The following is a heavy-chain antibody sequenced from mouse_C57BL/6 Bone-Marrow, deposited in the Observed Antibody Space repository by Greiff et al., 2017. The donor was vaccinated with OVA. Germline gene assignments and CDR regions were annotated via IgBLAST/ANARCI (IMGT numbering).Heavy chain of an antibody. CDR2: IYPGTGST. V-gene: IGHV1-85*01. CDR1: GYTFTSYE. Sequence: VQLQQSGPELVKPGASVKLSCKASGYTFTSYEINWVKQRPGQGLEWIGWIYPGTGSTKYNEKFKGKATLTVDTSSSTAYMELHSLTSEVSAVYFGASEGYFLYYYAIDYWGQGTSVTVSS. CDR3: ASEGYFLYYYAIDY. J-gene: IGHJ4*01. D-gene: IGHD2-3*01.